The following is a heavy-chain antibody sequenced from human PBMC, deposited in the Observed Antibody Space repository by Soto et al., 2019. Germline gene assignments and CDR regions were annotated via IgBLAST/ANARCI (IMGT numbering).Heavy chain of an antibody. Sequence: SVKVSCKASGGTFSSYAISWVRQAPGQGLEWMGGIIPIFGTANYAQKFQGRVTITADESTSTAYMELSSLRSEDTAVYYCTRDSVSGGDCYFDYWGQGTLVTVSS. CDR3: TRDSVSGGDCYFDY. CDR2: IIPIFGTA. J-gene: IGHJ4*02. CDR1: GGTFSSYA. V-gene: IGHV1-69*13. D-gene: IGHD2-21*02.